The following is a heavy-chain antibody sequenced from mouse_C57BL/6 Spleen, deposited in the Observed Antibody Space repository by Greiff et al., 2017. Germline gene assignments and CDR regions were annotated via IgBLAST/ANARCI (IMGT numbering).Heavy chain of an antibody. Sequence: VQLQQSGAELVKPGAPVKLSCKASGYTFTSYWMNWVKQRPGRGLEWIGRIDPSDSETHYNQKFKDKATLTVDKSSSTAYIQLSSLTSEDSAVYYCARDYRYQFDVWGAGTTVTVSS. CDR1: GYTFTSYW. J-gene: IGHJ1*01. CDR3: ARDYRYQFDV. D-gene: IGHD2-14*01. V-gene: IGHV1-69*02. CDR2: IDPSDSET.